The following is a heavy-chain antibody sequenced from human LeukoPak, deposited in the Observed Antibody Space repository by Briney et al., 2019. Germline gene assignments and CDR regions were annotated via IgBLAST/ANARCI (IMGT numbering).Heavy chain of an antibody. D-gene: IGHD4-17*01. CDR1: GFTFSSYW. Sequence: GGSLRLSCAASGFTFSSYWMSWVRQASGKGLEWVANIKQDGSEKYYVDSVKGRFTISRDNAKNSLYLQMNSLRAEDTAVYYCAREYGNYYYYYYMDVWGKGTTVTVSS. CDR2: IKQDGSEK. CDR3: AREYGNYYYYYYMDV. J-gene: IGHJ6*03. V-gene: IGHV3-7*01.